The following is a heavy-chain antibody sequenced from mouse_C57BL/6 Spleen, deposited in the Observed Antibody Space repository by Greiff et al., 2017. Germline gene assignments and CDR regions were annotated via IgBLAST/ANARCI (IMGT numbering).Heavy chain of an antibody. CDR1: GYSITSGYY. CDR2: ISYDGSN. D-gene: IGHD2-3*01. CDR3: ARGDGYYFGY. Sequence: DVHLVESGPGLVKPSQSLSLTCSVTGYSITSGYYWNWIRQFPGNKLEWMGYISYDGSNNYNPSLKNRISITRDTSKNQFFLNLNSVTTEDTATYYCARGDGYYFGYWGQGTTLTVSS. V-gene: IGHV3-6*01. J-gene: IGHJ2*01.